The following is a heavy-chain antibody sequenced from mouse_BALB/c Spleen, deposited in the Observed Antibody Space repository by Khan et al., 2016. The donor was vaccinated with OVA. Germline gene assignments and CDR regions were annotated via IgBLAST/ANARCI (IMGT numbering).Heavy chain of an antibody. Sequence: QVQLKQSGPGLVRPSQTLSITCTVSGFSLTTYGVHWVRQSPGKGLEWLGVIRSAGKTDYNAAFISRLSITKENSTSQAFFTMNSLQADDTAMYYCARKSYMYDFTYWGQGTLVTVSA. CDR3: ARKSYMYDFTY. V-gene: IGHV2-2*01. J-gene: IGHJ3*01. CDR2: IRSAGKT. CDR1: GFSLTTYG. D-gene: IGHD2-14*01.